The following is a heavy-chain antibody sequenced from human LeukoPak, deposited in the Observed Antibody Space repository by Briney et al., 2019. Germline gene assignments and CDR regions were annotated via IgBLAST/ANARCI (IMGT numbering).Heavy chain of an antibody. J-gene: IGHJ5*01. V-gene: IGHV3-74*01. CDR3: ARGWFGPDS. Sequence: PGGSLRLSCAASGVTFSSHSMHWVRQAPGKGLVWVSGISNDGTSTTYADSVKGRFPISRDNAKNTLYLQMHSLRAEDTAVYSCARGWFGPDSCGQGTLVTVSS. CDR1: GVTFSSHS. D-gene: IGHD3-10*01. CDR2: ISNDGTST.